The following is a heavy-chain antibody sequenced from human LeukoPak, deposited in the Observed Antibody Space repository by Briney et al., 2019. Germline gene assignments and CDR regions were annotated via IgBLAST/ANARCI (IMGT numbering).Heavy chain of an antibody. V-gene: IGHV3-7*01. Sequence: GGSLRLSCEASGFTLSNYWMSWVRHAPGKGLEWVANIEQDGREKYYVDSVKGRFTISRDNAKNSLYLQMNSLRAEDTAVYYCARDPRINWNYGFDFWGQGTLVTVSS. J-gene: IGHJ4*02. CDR1: GFTLSNYW. D-gene: IGHD1-7*01. CDR3: ARDPRINWNYGFDF. CDR2: IEQDGREK.